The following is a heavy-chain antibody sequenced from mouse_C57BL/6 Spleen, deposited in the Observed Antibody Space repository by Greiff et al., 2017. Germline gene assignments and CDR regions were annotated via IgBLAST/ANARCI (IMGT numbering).Heavy chain of an antibody. CDR3: AKSLYYYAMDY. CDR2: IHPNSGST. V-gene: IGHV1-64*01. CDR1: GYTFTSYW. Sequence: QVQLQQPGPELVKPGASVSLSCKASGYTFTSYWLHWVKQRPGQGLEWIGMIHPNSGSTNYNEKFKSKTTLTVDKSSSTAYMQLSSLTSEDSAVYYCAKSLYYYAMDYWGQGTSVTVSS. J-gene: IGHJ4*01.